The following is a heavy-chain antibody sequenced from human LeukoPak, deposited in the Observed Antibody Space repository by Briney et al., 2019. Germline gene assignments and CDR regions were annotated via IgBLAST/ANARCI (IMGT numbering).Heavy chain of an antibody. CDR3: ARRASSWSHMFDP. Sequence: GASVKVSCKASGYSFVGYGITWVRQAPGQGLEWMGWFNPENGNTNYAQKVQGRVTMTADTSTSTSYMELRSLRSDDTAVYYCARRASSWSHMFDPWGQGTLVTVSS. V-gene: IGHV1-18*01. CDR2: FNPENGNT. D-gene: IGHD6-13*01. J-gene: IGHJ5*02. CDR1: GYSFVGYG.